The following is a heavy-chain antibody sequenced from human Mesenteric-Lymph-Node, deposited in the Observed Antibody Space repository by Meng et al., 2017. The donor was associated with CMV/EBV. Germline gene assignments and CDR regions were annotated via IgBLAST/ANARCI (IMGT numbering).Heavy chain of an antibody. D-gene: IGHD2-15*01. CDR3: ASPTHGGNFDY. J-gene: IGHJ4*02. Sequence: SVKVSCKASGGTFSSYAISWVRQAPGQGLEWMGGIIPILGIANYAQKFQGRVTITTDESTSTAYMELSSLRSDDTAVYYCASPTHGGNFDYWGQGSLVTVSS. CDR2: IIPILGIA. CDR1: GGTFSSYA. V-gene: IGHV1-69*10.